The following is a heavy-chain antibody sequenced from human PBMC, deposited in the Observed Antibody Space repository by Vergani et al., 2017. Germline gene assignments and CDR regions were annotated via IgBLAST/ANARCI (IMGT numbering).Heavy chain of an antibody. V-gene: IGHV1-69*01. Sequence: QVQLVQSGAEVKKPGSSVKVSCKASGGTFSSYAISWVRQAPGQGLEWMGGIIPIFGTANYAQKFQGRVTITADESTSTAYMELGSLRSEDTAVYYCASASYYYGHGGGVAFDIWGQGTMVTVSS. D-gene: IGHD3-10*01. CDR3: ASASYYYGHGGGVAFDI. CDR2: IIPIFGTA. J-gene: IGHJ3*02. CDR1: GGTFSSYA.